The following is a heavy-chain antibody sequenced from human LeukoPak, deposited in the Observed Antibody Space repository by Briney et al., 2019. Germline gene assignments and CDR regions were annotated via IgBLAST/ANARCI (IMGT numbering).Heavy chain of an antibody. V-gene: IGHV4-59*01. Sequence: SETLSLTCTVSGGSISSYYWSWIRQPPGKGLEWIGYIYYSGSTNYNPSLKSRVTISVDTSKNQFSLKLSSVTAADTAVYYCAREYCGGDCYSDPHYFDYWGQGTLVTVSS. CDR1: GGSISSYY. CDR2: IYYSGST. D-gene: IGHD2-21*02. CDR3: AREYCGGDCYSDPHYFDY. J-gene: IGHJ4*02.